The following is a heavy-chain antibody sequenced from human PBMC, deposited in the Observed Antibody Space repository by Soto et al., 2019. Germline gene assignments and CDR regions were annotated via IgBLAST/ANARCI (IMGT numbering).Heavy chain of an antibody. D-gene: IGHD6-19*01. CDR3: ARDPWYSSGIYGMDV. V-gene: IGHV3-15*07. J-gene: IGHJ6*02. CDR2: IKSKTDGGTT. Sequence: GGSLRLSCAASGFTFSNAWMNWVRQAPGKGLEWVGRIKSKTDGGTTDYAAPVKGRFTISRDDSKNTLYLQMNSLRAEDTAVYYCARDPWYSSGIYGMDVWGQGTTVTVSS. CDR1: GFTFSNAW.